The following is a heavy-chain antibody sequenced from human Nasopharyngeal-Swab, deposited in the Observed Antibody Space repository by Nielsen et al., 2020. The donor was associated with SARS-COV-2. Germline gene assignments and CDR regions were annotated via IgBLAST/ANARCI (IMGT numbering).Heavy chain of an antibody. D-gene: IGHD5-12*01. V-gene: IGHV1-69*13. J-gene: IGHJ4*02. CDR2: IIPIFGTA. CDR1: GYTFTSYA. Sequence: SVKVSCKASGYTFTSYAMNWVRQAPGQGLEWMGGIIPIFGTANYAQKFQGRVTITADESTSTAYMELSSLRSEDTAVYYCASLAGGEELYSGYDSDYWGQGTLVTVSS. CDR3: ASLAGGEELYSGYDSDY.